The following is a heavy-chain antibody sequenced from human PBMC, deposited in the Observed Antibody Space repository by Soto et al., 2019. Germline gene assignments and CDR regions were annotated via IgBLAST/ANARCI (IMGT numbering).Heavy chain of an antibody. D-gene: IGHD5-18*01. J-gene: IGHJ4*02. CDR2: LYYSGST. V-gene: IGHV4-39*01. Sequence: SETLSLTCTVSGGSISSRSYYWGWIRQPPGKGLEWLGSLYYSGSTYYNPSLKSRVTISVDTSKNQVSLKVTSVTAADTAVYYCARQLGYSYGNGYFDYWGQGTLVTVSS. CDR1: GGSISSRSYY. CDR3: ARQLGYSYGNGYFDY.